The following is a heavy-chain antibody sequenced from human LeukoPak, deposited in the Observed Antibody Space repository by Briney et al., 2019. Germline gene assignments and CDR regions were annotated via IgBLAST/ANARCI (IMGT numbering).Heavy chain of an antibody. D-gene: IGHD2-15*01. CDR1: GYTFTSYA. CDR3: ARTHPIYCSGGSCYSPPPPFDY. Sequence: GASVKVSRKASGYTFTSYAMHWVRQAPGQRLEWMGWINAGNGNTKYSQKFQGRVTITRDTSASTAYMELRSLRSEDTAVYYCARTHPIYCSGGSCYSPPPPFDYWGQGTLVTVSS. J-gene: IGHJ4*02. CDR2: INAGNGNT. V-gene: IGHV1-3*01.